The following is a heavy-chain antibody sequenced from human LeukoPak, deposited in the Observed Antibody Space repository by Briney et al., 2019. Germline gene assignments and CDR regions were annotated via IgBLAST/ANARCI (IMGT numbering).Heavy chain of an antibody. Sequence: SETLSLTCAVYGESFSGYYWSWIRQPPGKGLEWIGEINHSGSTNYNPSLKSRVTISVDTSKNQFSLKLSSVTAADTAVYYCARGYCSSTSCSPGEGYFDYWGQGTLVTVSS. CDR2: INHSGST. V-gene: IGHV4-34*01. CDR3: ARGYCSSTSCSPGEGYFDY. J-gene: IGHJ4*02. CDR1: GESFSGYY. D-gene: IGHD2-2*01.